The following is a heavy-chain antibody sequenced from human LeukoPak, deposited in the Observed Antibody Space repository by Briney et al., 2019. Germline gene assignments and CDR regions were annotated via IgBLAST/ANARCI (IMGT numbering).Heavy chain of an antibody. V-gene: IGHV3-9*03. CDR1: GFTFDDYA. CDR3: AKEEGSGWYHDAFDI. D-gene: IGHD6-19*01. CDR2: ISWNSGSI. Sequence: GRSLRLSCAASGFTFDDYAMHWVRQAPGKGLEWVSGISWNSGSIGYADSVKGRFTISRDNAKNSLYLQMHSLRAEDMALYYCAKEEGSGWYHDAFDIWGQGTMVTVSS. J-gene: IGHJ3*02.